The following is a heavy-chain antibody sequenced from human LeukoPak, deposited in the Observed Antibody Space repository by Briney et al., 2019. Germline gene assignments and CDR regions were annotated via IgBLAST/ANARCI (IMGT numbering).Heavy chain of an antibody. V-gene: IGHV4-34*01. D-gene: IGHD3-10*01. CDR2: INHSGST. CDR3: AREGRERKVFISPSGYSVIYYYMDV. Sequence: SETLSLTCAVYGGSFSGYYWSWIRQPPGKGLEWIGEINHSGSTNYNPSLKSRVTISVDTSKNQFSLKLSSVTAADTAVYYCAREGRERKVFISPSGYSVIYYYMDVWGKGTTVTVSS. CDR1: GGSFSGYY. J-gene: IGHJ6*03.